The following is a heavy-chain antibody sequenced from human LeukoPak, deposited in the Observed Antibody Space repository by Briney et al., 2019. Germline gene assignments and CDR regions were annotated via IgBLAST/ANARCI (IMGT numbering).Heavy chain of an antibody. D-gene: IGHD5-18*01. V-gene: IGHV3-30-3*01. CDR2: ISYDGSNK. CDR3: ARLRVQLWLDKSFDYYGMDV. CDR1: GFTFSSYA. J-gene: IGHJ6*02. Sequence: GGSLRLSCAASGFTFSSYAMHWVRQAPGKGLEWVAVISYDGSNKYYADSVKGRFTISRDNSKNTLYLQMNSLRAEDTAVYYCARLRVQLWLDKSFDYYGMDVWGQGTTVTVSS.